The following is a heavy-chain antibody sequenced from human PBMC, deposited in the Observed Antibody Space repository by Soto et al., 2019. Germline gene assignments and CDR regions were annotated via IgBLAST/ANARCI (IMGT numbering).Heavy chain of an antibody. CDR3: ARDAHYYYGSGSYPRYWFDP. CDR1: GFTFSSYS. CDR2: ISSSSSTI. J-gene: IGHJ5*02. D-gene: IGHD3-10*01. V-gene: IGHV3-48*01. Sequence: GGSLRLSCAASGFTFSSYSMNWVRQAPGKGLEWVSYISSSSSTIYYADSVKGRFTISRDNAKNSLYLQMNSLRAEDTAVYDCARDAHYYYGSGSYPRYWFDPWGQGTLVTVSS.